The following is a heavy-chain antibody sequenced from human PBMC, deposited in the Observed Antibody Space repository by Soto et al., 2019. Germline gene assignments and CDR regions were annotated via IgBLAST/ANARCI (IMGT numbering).Heavy chain of an antibody. Sequence: QVQLVQSGAEVKRPGSSVKVSCKASGDTFNFYSINWVRQAPGLGLEWMGRVNPILSMSNYAQRFQGRVTXTXDXXTGTAYMELSGLRSEDTAIYYCATSYGSGYRAFDFWGQGALVTVSS. CDR2: VNPILSMS. CDR3: ATSYGSGYRAFDF. CDR1: GDTFNFYS. D-gene: IGHD3-10*01. V-gene: IGHV1-69*04. J-gene: IGHJ4*02.